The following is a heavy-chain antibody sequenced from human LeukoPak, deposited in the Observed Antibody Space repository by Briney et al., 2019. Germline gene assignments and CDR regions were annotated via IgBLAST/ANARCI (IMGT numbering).Heavy chain of an antibody. J-gene: IGHJ4*02. CDR1: GYTFTGYY. V-gene: IGHV1-2*06. CDR3: ARVPGTRSYSSGSPLFDY. D-gene: IGHD6-19*01. CDR2: INPNSGGI. Sequence: ASVKVSCKASGYTFTGYYMHWVRQAPGQGLEWMGRINPNSGGINYAQKFQGRVTMTRDTSISTAYMELSRLRSDDTAVYYCARVPGTRSYSSGSPLFDYWGQGTLVTVSS.